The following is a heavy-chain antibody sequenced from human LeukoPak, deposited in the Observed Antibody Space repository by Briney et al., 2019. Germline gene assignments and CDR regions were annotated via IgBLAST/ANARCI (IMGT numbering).Heavy chain of an antibody. CDR2: MNPNSGNT. CDR1: GYTFTSYD. D-gene: IGHD6-19*01. CDR3: ARGLNSGWYMNYYYGMDV. V-gene: IGHV1-8*01. Sequence: ASVKVSCKASGYTFTSYDINWVRQATGQGLGWMGWMNPNSGNTGYAQKFQGRVTMTRNTSISTAYMELSSLRSEDTAVYYCARGLNSGWYMNYYYGMDVWGQGTTVTVSS. J-gene: IGHJ6*02.